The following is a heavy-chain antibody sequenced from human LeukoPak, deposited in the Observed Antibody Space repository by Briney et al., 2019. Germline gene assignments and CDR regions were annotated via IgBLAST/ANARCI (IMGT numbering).Heavy chain of an antibody. Sequence: SQTLSLTCTVSGGPISSGGYYWSWIRQHPGKGLERIGYIYYSGSTYYNPSLKSRVTISVDTSKNQFSLKLSSVTAADTAVYYCARARRGSGYYVWFDPWGQGTLVTVSS. CDR3: ARARRGSGYYVWFDP. CDR2: IYYSGST. CDR1: GGPISSGGYY. J-gene: IGHJ5*02. V-gene: IGHV4-31*03. D-gene: IGHD3-22*01.